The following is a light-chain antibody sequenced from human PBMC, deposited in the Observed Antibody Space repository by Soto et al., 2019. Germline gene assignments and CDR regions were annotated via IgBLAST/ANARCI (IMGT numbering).Light chain of an antibody. CDR2: DVS. CDR1: SSDVGGYKS. J-gene: IGLJ1*01. V-gene: IGLV2-14*01. CDR3: SSYTSASTLV. Sequence: QSVLTQPASVSGSPGQSIAISCTGTSSDVGGYKSVSWYQQRPGKAPKVMIYDVSNRPSGVSNRFSGSKSGNTASLTISGLQAEDEADYYCSSYTSASTLVFGTGTKLTVL.